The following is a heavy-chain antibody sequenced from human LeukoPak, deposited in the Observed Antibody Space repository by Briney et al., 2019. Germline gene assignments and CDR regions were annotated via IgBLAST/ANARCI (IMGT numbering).Heavy chain of an antibody. V-gene: IGHV3-21*01. CDR1: GFTFSTYN. D-gene: IGHD6-6*01. J-gene: IGHJ4*02. CDR3: ATSPGLGYSSSLTGVDY. Sequence: GGSLRLSCEASGFTFSTYNMNWVRQAPGKRLEWVSSITSSSTYVFYADSVKGRFTISRDNAKNSLFLQMNSLRAEDTAVYYCATSPGLGYSSSLTGVDYWGQGTLVTVSS. CDR2: ITSSSTYV.